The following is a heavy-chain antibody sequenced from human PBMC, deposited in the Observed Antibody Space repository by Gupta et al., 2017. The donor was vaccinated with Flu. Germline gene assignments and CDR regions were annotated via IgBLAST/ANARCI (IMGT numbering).Heavy chain of an antibody. D-gene: IGHD4-17*01. V-gene: IGHV3-11*01. CDR2: ISSNGRIT. CDR1: GFTLSDYY. Sequence: QEQLVESGGGLVKPGGSLRLSCVVSGFTLSDYYMAWIRQAPGKGLEWVSYISSNGRITYHAPSVNGRFTISRDDAKNSLFLQMDTLRAEDTGVYYCARRYTVGDHHDYYMDVWGKGTTVTVSS. J-gene: IGHJ6*03. CDR3: ARRYTVGDHHDYYMDV.